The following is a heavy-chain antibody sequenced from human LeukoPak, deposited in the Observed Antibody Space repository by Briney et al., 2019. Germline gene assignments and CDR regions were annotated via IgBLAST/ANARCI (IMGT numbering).Heavy chain of an antibody. J-gene: IGHJ5*02. D-gene: IGHD2-2*01. CDR2: IYPGDSDT. V-gene: IGHV5-51*01. CDR1: GYSFTSYW. CDR3: AREIVVVPAAMSGFDP. Sequence: GESLKISCKASGYSFTSYWIGWVRQMPGKGLEWMGIIYPGDSDTRYSPSFQGQVTISADKSISTAYLQWSSLKASDTAMYYCAREIVVVPAAMSGFDPWGQGTLVTVSS.